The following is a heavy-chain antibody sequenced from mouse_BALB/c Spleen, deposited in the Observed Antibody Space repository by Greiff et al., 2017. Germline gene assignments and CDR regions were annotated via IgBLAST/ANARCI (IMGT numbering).Heavy chain of an antibody. Sequence: VQLQQSGAELVKPGASVKLSCTASGFNIKDTYMPWVKQRPEQGLEWIGRIDPANGNTKYDPKFQGKATITADTSSNTAYLQLSSLTSEDTAVYYCANYNGSSLFDYWGQGTLVTVSA. V-gene: IGHV14-3*02. CDR3: ANYNGSSLFDY. J-gene: IGHJ3*01. CDR2: IDPANGNT. D-gene: IGHD1-1*01. CDR1: GFNIKDTY.